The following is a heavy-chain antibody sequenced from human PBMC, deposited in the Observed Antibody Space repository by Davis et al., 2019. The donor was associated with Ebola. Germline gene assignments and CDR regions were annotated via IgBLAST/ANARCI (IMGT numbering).Heavy chain of an antibody. V-gene: IGHV3-7*03. CDR2: IKQDGSEK. J-gene: IGHJ6*02. CDR3: AKDMAAGLLAYYYYGMDV. Sequence: GGSLRLSCAASGFTFSSYWMSWVRQAPGKGLEWVANIKQDGSEKYYADSVKGRFTISRDNAKNSLYLQMNSLRAEDTALYYCAKDMAAGLLAYYYYGMDVWGQGTTVTVSS. D-gene: IGHD2-15*01. CDR1: GFTFSSYW.